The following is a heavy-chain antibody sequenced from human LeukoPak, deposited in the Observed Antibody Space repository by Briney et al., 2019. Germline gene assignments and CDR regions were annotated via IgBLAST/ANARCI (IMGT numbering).Heavy chain of an antibody. V-gene: IGHV4-59*01. D-gene: IGHD4/OR15-4a*01. CDR2: IYYSGSA. J-gene: IGHJ4*02. CDR1: GGSISSYY. Sequence: SETLSLTCTVSGGSISSYYWSWIRQPPGKGLEWIGYIYYSGSANYDPSLKSRVTISVDTSKNQFSLKLASVSAADTAVYYCARGGTQLTFPVWGQGTLVTVSS. CDR3: ARGGTQLTFPV.